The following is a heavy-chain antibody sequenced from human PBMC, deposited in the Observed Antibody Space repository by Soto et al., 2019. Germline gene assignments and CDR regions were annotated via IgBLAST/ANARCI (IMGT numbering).Heavy chain of an antibody. CDR1: GFTFSTYS. J-gene: IGHJ6*02. CDR2: ISSISTTI. Sequence: LRLSCAASGFTFSTYSMSWVRQAPGKGLEWVSFISSISTTIYYADSVKGRFTVSRDNAKNTLYLQMSSLRDEDTGVYYCARDGRPMDVWGRGXTVTVSS. CDR3: ARDGRPMDV. V-gene: IGHV3-48*02.